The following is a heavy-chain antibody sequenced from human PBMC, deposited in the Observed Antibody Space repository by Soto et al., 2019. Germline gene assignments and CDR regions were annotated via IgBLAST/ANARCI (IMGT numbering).Heavy chain of an antibody. Sequence: QVQPVESGGGVVQPGESLQVACAASGFTVATTGMHWVRQAPGKGLEWVAMISHSGTSKVYIDSVQGRFTISRDNARNNLYLQMSSLRPEDTAIYYCAKDWGSSGWFNWFNPWGQGVLVTVSS. D-gene: IGHD6-19*01. CDR2: ISHSGTSK. CDR1: GFTVATTG. CDR3: AKDWGSSGWFNWFNP. V-gene: IGHV3-30*18. J-gene: IGHJ5*02.